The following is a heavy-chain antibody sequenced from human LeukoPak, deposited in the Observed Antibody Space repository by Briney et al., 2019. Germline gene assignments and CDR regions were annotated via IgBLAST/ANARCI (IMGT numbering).Heavy chain of an antibody. D-gene: IGHD3-16*01. J-gene: IGHJ4*02. CDR3: ARQVRQFGDPYYFDY. Sequence: SETLSLTCTVSGGSISSYYWSWIRQPPGKGLEWLGYIYYSGSTNYNPSLKSRVTISVDTSKNQFSLKLSSVTAADTAVYYCARQVRQFGDPYYFDYWGQGTLVTVSS. CDR2: IYYSGST. V-gene: IGHV4-59*08. CDR1: GGSISSYY.